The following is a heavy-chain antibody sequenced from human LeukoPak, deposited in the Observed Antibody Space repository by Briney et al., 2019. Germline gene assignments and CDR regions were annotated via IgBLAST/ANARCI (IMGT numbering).Heavy chain of an antibody. J-gene: IGHJ4*02. CDR3: ARTPPTAGLTTIGVGSDY. V-gene: IGHV1-18*01. CDR1: GYTFTSYG. CDR2: ISAYNGNT. Sequence: GASVKVSCKASGYTFTSYGISWVRQAPGQGLEWMGWISAYNGNTNYAQKLQGRVTMTTDTSTSTAYMELRSLRSDDTAVYYCARTPPTAGLTTIGVGSDYWGQGTLVTVSS. D-gene: IGHD4-11*01.